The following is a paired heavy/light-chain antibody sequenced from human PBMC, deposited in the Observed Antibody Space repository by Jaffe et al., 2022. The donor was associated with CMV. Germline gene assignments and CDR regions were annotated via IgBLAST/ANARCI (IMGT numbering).Light chain of an antibody. J-gene: IGKJ4*01. CDR1: QSLTSNS. Sequence: DIVLTQSPGTLSLSPGERATLSCRASQSLTSNSLSWYQQNPGQAPRLLIYGASSRASDVPDRFSGRGSGTDFTLTISRLEPEDFAFYYCQQYGDSPLTFGGGTKVEIK. CDR3: QQYGDSPLT. CDR2: GAS. V-gene: IGKV3-20*01.
Heavy chain of an antibody. V-gene: IGHV1-46*01. CDR3: ARDALNFVAGSFRYSYYYTDV. J-gene: IGHJ6*03. CDR2: INPRGGGT. D-gene: IGHD6-19*01. Sequence: QVQLVQSGAEVKKPGASVKVSCKTSGYTFSNYYIHWVRQAPGQGLEWMGIINPRGGGTSYPQKFRDRLTVTSDTSTSTVYMELSSLRSEDTAVYYCARDALNFVAGSFRYSYYYTDVWGKGTKVSVSS. CDR1: GYTFSNYY.